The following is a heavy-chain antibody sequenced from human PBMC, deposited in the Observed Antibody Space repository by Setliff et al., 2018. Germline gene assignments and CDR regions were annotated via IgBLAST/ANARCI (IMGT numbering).Heavy chain of an antibody. V-gene: IGHV4-39*07. J-gene: IGHJ4*02. D-gene: IGHD3-3*01. CDR3: ARRETYYNFWSGYYAY. CDR2: IYYSGNT. Sequence: KPSETLSLTCTVSGGSISSSSYYWGWIRQPPGKGLEWIGSIYYSGNTYYNPSLKSRVTISVDTSKNQFSLKLSSVTAADTAVYYCARRETYYNFWSGYYAYWGQGTLVTVSS. CDR1: GGSISSSSYY.